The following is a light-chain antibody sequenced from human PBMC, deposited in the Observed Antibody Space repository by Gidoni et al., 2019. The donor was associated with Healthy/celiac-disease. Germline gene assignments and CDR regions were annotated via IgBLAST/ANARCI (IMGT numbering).Light chain of an antibody. V-gene: IGKV1-33*01. J-gene: IGKJ4*01. CDR1: QDISNY. CDR3: QQYDNPPL. CDR2: AAS. Sequence: IQMAQSTSSLSASVGDRVTITCHASQDISNYLHWYQQKPGKAPKLLIYAASTVETAAPSRFSGSGSGKDSTSTISSLQPEDIVKYYRQQYDNPPLFGGGTKVEIK.